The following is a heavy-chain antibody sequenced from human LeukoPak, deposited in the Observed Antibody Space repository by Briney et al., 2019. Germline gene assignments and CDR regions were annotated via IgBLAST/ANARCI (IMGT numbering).Heavy chain of an antibody. J-gene: IGHJ6*03. CDR2: IYHSGST. V-gene: IGHV4-38-2*02. Sequence: SETLSLTCTVSGYSISSGYYWGWIRQPPGKGLEWIGSIYHSGSTYYNPSLKSRVTISVDTSKNQFSLKLSSVTAADTAVYYCARDPRRGLGDYYMDVWGKGTTVTISS. CDR1: GYSISSGYY. D-gene: IGHD3-10*01. CDR3: ARDPRRGLGDYYMDV.